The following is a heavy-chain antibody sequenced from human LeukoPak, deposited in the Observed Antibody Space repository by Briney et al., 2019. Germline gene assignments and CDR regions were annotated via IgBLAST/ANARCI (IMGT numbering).Heavy chain of an antibody. Sequence: AGGSLRLSCAASGFTVSTNYMSWVRQAPGKGLDWVSVIYNSGGTYYADSVKGRFTISRDNSKNTLYLQMNSLRAEDTAVYYCARVGNSGGLDYWGQGTTVTVSS. CDR2: IYNSGGT. V-gene: IGHV3-66*01. CDR1: GFTVSTNY. J-gene: IGHJ4*03. CDR3: ARVGNSGGLDY. D-gene: IGHD2-15*01.